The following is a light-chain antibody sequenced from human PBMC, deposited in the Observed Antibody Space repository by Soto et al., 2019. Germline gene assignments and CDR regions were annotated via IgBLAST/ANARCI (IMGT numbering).Light chain of an antibody. CDR3: QQYNNWPRT. CDR1: QNINSN. CDR2: TAS. Sequence: VMTQSPATLSVSPGERATLSCRASQNINSNLAWYQQKPGQAPRLLIYTASTRATGIPARFSGSGSGTEFTLTISSLQSEDFAVYYCQQYNNWPRTFGQGTKVEIK. J-gene: IGKJ1*01. V-gene: IGKV3-15*01.